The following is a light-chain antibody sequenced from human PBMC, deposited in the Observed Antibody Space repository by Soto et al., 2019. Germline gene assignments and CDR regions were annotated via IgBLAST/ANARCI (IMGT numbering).Light chain of an antibody. V-gene: IGLV2-14*01. Sequence: QSVLTQPASVSGSPGQSITISCTGTSSDVGDFNYVSWYQQHPGKAPKLMIYDVGNRPSGVSIRFSGSKSGSTASLTISGLQAEDEADYYCSSFSSSTTRVFGTGTKLTV. J-gene: IGLJ1*01. CDR3: SSFSSSTTRV. CDR2: DVG. CDR1: SSDVGDFNY.